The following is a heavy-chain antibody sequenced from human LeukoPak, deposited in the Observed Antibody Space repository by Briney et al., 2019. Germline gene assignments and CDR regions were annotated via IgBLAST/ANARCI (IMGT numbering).Heavy chain of an antibody. V-gene: IGHV3-15*01. CDR3: TTQSTVTDVYYYYYGMDV. CDR1: GFTFSNAW. CDR2: IKSKTDGGTT. D-gene: IGHD4-17*01. Sequence: PGGSLRLSCAASGFTFSNAWMSWGRQAPGKGLEWVGRIKSKTDGGTTDYAAPVKGRFTISRDDSKNTLYLQMNSLKTEDTAVYYCTTQSTVTDVYYYYYGMDVWGKGTTVTVSS. J-gene: IGHJ6*04.